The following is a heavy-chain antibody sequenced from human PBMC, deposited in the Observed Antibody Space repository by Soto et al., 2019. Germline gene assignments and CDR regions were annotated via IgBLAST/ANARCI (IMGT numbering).Heavy chain of an antibody. V-gene: IGHV1-69*12. CDR2: IIPIFGTA. D-gene: IGHD3-22*01. J-gene: IGHJ4*02. CDR3: ARDSRGRNDGNSMGV. CDR1: GGTFSSYA. Sequence: QVPLVQSGAEVKKPGSSVKVSCKASGGTFSSYAISWVRQAPGQGLEWMGGIIPIFGTANYAQKFQGRVTITADESXXTAYMELSSLRSEDTAVYYCARDSRGRNDGNSMGVWGQGTLVTVSS.